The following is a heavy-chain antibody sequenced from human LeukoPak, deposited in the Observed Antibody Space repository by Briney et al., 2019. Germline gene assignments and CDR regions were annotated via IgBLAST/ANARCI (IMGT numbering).Heavy chain of an antibody. J-gene: IGHJ4*02. V-gene: IGHV3-64D*06. CDR2: ISSNGGST. CDR1: GFTFSSYA. D-gene: IGHD6-19*01. Sequence: GGSLRLSCSASGFTFSSYAMHWVRQAPGKGLEYVSAISSNGGSTYYADSVKGRFTISRDNSKNTLYLQVSSLRAEDTAVYYCVKDSVRIAVAGLFDYWGQGTLVTVSS. CDR3: VKDSVRIAVAGLFDY.